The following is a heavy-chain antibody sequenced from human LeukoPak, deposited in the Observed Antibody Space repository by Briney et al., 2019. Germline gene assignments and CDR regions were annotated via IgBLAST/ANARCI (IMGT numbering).Heavy chain of an antibody. Sequence: SVKVSCKASGGTFSSYTISWVRQAPGQRLEWMGRIIPILGIANYAQKFQGRVTITADKSTSTDYMELSSLRSEDTAVYYCAREPPPGYCSSTSCYRLEYFQHWGQGTLVTVSS. D-gene: IGHD2-2*02. J-gene: IGHJ1*01. CDR1: GGTFSSYT. CDR3: AREPPPGYCSSTSCYRLEYFQH. V-gene: IGHV1-69*04. CDR2: IIPILGIA.